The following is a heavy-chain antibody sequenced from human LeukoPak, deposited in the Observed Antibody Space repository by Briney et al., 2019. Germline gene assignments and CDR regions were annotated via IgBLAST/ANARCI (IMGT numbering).Heavy chain of an antibody. CDR1: GGSISSSSYY. CDR2: IYYSGST. Sequence: SETLSLTCTVSGGSISSSSYYWGWIRQPPGKGLEWIGSIYYSGSTYYNPSLKSRVTISVDTSTNQFSLQLNSVTPEDTAVYYCAKGRFYLFDYWGQGTLVTVSS. V-gene: IGHV4-39*07. D-gene: IGHD3-3*01. J-gene: IGHJ4*02. CDR3: AKGRFYLFDY.